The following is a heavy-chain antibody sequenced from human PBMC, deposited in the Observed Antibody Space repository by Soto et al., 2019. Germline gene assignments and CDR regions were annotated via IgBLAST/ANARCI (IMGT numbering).Heavy chain of an antibody. CDR2: INPHSGAT. V-gene: IGHV1-2*04. CDR1: GYTFSGYY. Sequence: ASVKVSCKASGYTFSGYYMHWVRQAPGQGLEWMGWINPHSGATNYAQKFQGWVTLTRDTSVSTAYMELNRLRSDDTAVYYCARVLSSSWYYLFDPWGQGTQVTVSS. D-gene: IGHD6-13*01. J-gene: IGHJ5*02. CDR3: ARVLSSSWYYLFDP.